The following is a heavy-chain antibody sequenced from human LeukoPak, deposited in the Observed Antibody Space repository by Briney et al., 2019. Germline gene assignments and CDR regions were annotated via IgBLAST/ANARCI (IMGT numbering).Heavy chain of an antibody. CDR1: GGSISPYY. Sequence: SETLSLTCTVSGGSISPYYWSWVRQPPGKGLEWIGYIYYTGSTNYNPSLKSRVTISVDTSKNQFSLKLSSVTAADTAVYWCARSLYSSSGGTYLDYWGQGTLVTVSS. D-gene: IGHD6-19*01. V-gene: IGHV4-59*08. J-gene: IGHJ4*02. CDR3: ARSLYSSSGGTYLDY. CDR2: IYYTGST.